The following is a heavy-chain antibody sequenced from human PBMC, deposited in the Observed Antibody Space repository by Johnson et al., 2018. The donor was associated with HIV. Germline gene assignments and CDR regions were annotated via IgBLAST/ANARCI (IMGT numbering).Heavy chain of an antibody. J-gene: IGHJ3*02. CDR2: ISYDGSNK. CDR3: ASGQNAFDI. Sequence: VQLVESGGGVVQPGRSLRLSCAASGFIFSGFGLHWVRQAPGKGLEWVASISYDGSNKYYADSVKGRFTISRDNSKNTLYLQMNSLRAEDTAVYYCASGQNAFDIWGQGTMVTVSS. V-gene: IGHV3-30-3*01. CDR1: GFIFSGFG.